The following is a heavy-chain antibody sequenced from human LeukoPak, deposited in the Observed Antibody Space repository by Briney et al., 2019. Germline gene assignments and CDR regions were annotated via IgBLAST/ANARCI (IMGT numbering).Heavy chain of an antibody. CDR1: GYTFTGYY. D-gene: IGHD1-26*01. CDR3: ARDPTMMGADPENAFDI. J-gene: IGHJ3*02. V-gene: IGHV1-46*01. Sequence: ASVKVSCKASGYTFTGYYMHWVRQAPGQGLEWMGIINPSGGSTSYAQKFQGRVTMTRDTSTSTVYMELSSLRSEDTAVYYCARDPTMMGADPENAFDIWGQGTMVTVSS. CDR2: INPSGGST.